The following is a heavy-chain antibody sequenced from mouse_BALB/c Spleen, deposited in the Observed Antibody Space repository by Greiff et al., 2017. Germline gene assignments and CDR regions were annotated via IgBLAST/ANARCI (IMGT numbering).Heavy chain of an antibody. Sequence: VQLKESGAELVKPGASVKLSCTASGFNIKDSYMHWVKQRPEQGLEWIGRIDPANGNTKYDPKFQGKATITADTSSNTAYLQLSSLTSEDTAVYYCAGYDYDDYYAMDYWGQGTSVTVSS. CDR3: AGYDYDDYYAMDY. CDR2: IDPANGNT. J-gene: IGHJ4*01. CDR1: GFNIKDSY. V-gene: IGHV14-3*02. D-gene: IGHD2-4*01.